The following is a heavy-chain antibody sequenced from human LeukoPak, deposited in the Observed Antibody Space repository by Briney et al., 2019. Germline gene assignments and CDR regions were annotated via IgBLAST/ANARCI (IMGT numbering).Heavy chain of an antibody. CDR2: ISAYNGNT. Sequence: ASVKVSCKASGYTFTSYGTSWVRQAPGQGLEWMGWISAYNGNTNYAQKLQGRVTMSTDTSTSTAYMELRSLRSDDTAVYYCARDGDFNSSPTYYYYGMDVWGQGTTVTVSS. CDR3: ARDGDFNSSPTYYYYGMDV. D-gene: IGHD2-2*01. J-gene: IGHJ6*02. CDR1: GYTFTSYG. V-gene: IGHV1-18*01.